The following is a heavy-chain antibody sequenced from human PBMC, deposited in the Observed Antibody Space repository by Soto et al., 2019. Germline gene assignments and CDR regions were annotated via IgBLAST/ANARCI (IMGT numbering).Heavy chain of an antibody. CDR2: ISGDGVTT. D-gene: IGHD3-9*01. Sequence: EVQLVESGGDLVQRGGSLRLSCAASGFPFSSYWMHWVRHTPGKGLDWVARISGDGVTTYYADSVTGRFTVSRDNAKITLSLQISGLRAEDTAVYYCAREYYGLLTGYYTDYWGQGTLVCVSS. V-gene: IGHV3-74*01. CDR1: GFPFSSYW. J-gene: IGHJ4*02. CDR3: AREYYGLLTGYYTDY.